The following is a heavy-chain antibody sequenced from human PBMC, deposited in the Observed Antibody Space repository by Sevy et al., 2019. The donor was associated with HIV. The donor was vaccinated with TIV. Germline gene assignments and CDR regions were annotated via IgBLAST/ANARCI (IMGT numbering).Heavy chain of an antibody. D-gene: IGHD6-25*01. J-gene: IGHJ3*02. Sequence: GSLRLSCAASGFTFSDYYMSWIRQAPGKGLEWVSYITGSGSTRYYADSVKGRFTISRDNDKNSLYLQMNSLRAEDTAVYYCAREPAADAFDIWGQGTMVTVSS. CDR3: AREPAADAFDI. CDR1: GFTFSDYY. CDR2: ITGSGSTR. V-gene: IGHV3-11*01.